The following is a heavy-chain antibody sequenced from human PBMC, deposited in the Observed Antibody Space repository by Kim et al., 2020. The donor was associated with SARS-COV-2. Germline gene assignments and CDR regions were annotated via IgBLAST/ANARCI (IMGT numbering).Heavy chain of an antibody. Sequence: GGSLRLSCAASGFTFSSYSMNWVRQAPGKGLEWVSSISSSSSYIYYADSVKGRFTISRDNAKNSLYLQMNSLRAEDTAVYYCARDKGYYDISGYTPFDYWGQGTLVTVSS. D-gene: IGHD3-22*01. CDR2: ISSSSSYI. V-gene: IGHV3-21*04. CDR1: GFTFSSYS. CDR3: ARDKGYYDISGYTPFDY. J-gene: IGHJ4*02.